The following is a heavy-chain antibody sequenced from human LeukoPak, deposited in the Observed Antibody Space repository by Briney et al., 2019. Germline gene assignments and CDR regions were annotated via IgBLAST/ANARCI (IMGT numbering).Heavy chain of an antibody. CDR1: GVFIVRHY. CDR2: ISYSGST. J-gene: IGHJ4*02. D-gene: IGHD2-15*01. V-gene: IGHV4-59*11. Sequence: PSETLSLTCTVSGVFIVRHYWIWLRQTPGKELEWIGQISYSGSTNYNPSLKSRVTISLDRSMNQVSLRLSSVTAADTAVYYCARDGEGDQGWDYWGQGTLVTVSS. CDR3: ARDGEGDQGWDY.